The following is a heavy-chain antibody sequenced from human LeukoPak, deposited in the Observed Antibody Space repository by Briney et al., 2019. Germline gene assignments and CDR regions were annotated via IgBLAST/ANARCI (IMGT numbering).Heavy chain of an antibody. CDR3: ARSSDSYYFDY. Sequence: ASVKVSCKASGYTFTSYYMHWVRQAPGQGLEWMGIINPSGGSTSYAQKFQGRVTITADKSTSTAYMELSSLRSEDTAVYYCARSSDSYYFDYWGQGTLVTVSS. V-gene: IGHV1-46*01. CDR2: INPSGGST. J-gene: IGHJ4*02. CDR1: GYTFTSYY. D-gene: IGHD2-15*01.